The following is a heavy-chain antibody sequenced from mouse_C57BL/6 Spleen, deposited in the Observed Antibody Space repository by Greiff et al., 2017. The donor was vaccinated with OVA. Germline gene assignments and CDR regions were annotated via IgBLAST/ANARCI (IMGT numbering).Heavy chain of an antibody. V-gene: IGHV1-15*01. CDR2: IDPETGGT. CDR1: GYTFTDYE. D-gene: IGHD2-5*01. J-gene: IGHJ3*01. Sequence: VKLQQSGAELVRPGASVTLSCKASGYTFTDYEMHWVKQTPVHGLEWIGAIDPETGGTAYNQKFKGKAILTADKSSSTAYMELRSLTSEDSAVYYCTRLYYSNSWFAYWGQGTLVTVSA. CDR3: TRLYYSNSWFAY.